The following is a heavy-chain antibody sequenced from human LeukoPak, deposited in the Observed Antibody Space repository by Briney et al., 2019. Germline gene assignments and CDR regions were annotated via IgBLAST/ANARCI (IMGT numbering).Heavy chain of an antibody. CDR3: AKDRGYNFALDY. CDR2: ISYDGSDK. Sequence: PGGSLRLSCAASGFIFSSYGMHWVRQAPGKGLEWVAVISYDGSDKYYADSVKGRFTISRDNSKNTLYLQMNSLRAEDTAVYYCAKDRGYNFALDYWGQGTLVTVSS. V-gene: IGHV3-30*18. J-gene: IGHJ4*02. CDR1: GFIFSSYG. D-gene: IGHD1-1*01.